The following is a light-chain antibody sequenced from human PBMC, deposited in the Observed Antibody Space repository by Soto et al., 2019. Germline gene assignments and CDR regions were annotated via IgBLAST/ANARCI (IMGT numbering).Light chain of an antibody. CDR1: QSVSSN. Sequence: EIVMTQSPATLSVSPGERATLSCRASQSVSSNLAWYQQKPGQAPRLLIYGASTRATGIPARFSGSGSGTAFTITISSLQSADFAVYYCQQYNNWSPLTFGGGTKVEIK. V-gene: IGKV3-15*01. CDR3: QQYNNWSPLT. CDR2: GAS. J-gene: IGKJ4*01.